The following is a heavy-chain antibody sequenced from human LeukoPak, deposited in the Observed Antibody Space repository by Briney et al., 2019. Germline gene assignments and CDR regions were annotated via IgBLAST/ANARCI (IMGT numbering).Heavy chain of an antibody. D-gene: IGHD2-2*01. CDR3: ARRRFQLLPFDY. CDR1: GGSISSSSYY. CDR2: INHSGST. J-gene: IGHJ4*02. V-gene: IGHV4-39*07. Sequence: SETLSLTCTVSGGSISSSSYYWSWIRQPPGKGLEWIGEINHSGSTNYNPSLKSRVTISVDTSKNQFSLKLSSVTAADTAVYYCARRRFQLLPFDYWGQGTLVTVSS.